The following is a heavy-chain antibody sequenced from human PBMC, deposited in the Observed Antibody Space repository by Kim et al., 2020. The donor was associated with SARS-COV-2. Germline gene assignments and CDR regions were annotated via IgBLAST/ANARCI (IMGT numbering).Heavy chain of an antibody. V-gene: IGHV3-73*01. CDR1: GFTFSASA. Sequence: GGSLRLSCAASGFTFSASAMHWVRQASGKGLEWVGRIRSKPNNYATSYAASVTGRFTISRDDSTNTVYLQMDSLKTDDTAVYFCSRHSGKHGDRGSDNWGQGTLVTVSS. CDR2: IRSKPNNYAT. J-gene: IGHJ4*02. D-gene: IGHD4-17*01. CDR3: SRHSGKHGDRGSDN.